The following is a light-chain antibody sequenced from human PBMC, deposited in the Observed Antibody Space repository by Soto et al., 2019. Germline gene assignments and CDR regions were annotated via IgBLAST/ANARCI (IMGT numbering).Light chain of an antibody. CDR3: SSYTSSNYV. CDR1: SSDVGGYNY. J-gene: IGLJ1*01. Sequence: QSALTQPASVSGSPGQSITISCTGTSSDVGGYNYVSWYQQHPGKAPKLMIYEVSNRPSGVSNRFSGSKSGNTASLTISGLQADDEADYYCSSYTSSNYVFGTGTKVTVL. CDR2: EVS. V-gene: IGLV2-14*01.